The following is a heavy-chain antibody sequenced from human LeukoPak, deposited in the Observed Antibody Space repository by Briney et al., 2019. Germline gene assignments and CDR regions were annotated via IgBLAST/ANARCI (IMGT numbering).Heavy chain of an antibody. CDR2: IPNDGSDN. J-gene: IGHJ4*02. Sequence: PGGSLRLSCAASGFPFSSFGMHWVRQAPGKGLEWVAFIPNDGSDNYYADSVKGRFTISRDNSKNTLYLQMNSLRVEDTAVYYCYPSPERPPLTSDYWGQGTLVAVSS. CDR3: YPSPERPPLTSDY. D-gene: IGHD1-14*01. CDR1: GFPFSSFG. V-gene: IGHV3-30*02.